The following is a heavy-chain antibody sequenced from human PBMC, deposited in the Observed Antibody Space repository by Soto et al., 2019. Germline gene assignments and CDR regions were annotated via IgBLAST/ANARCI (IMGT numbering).Heavy chain of an antibody. CDR2: IYTSGST. D-gene: IGHD6-19*01. J-gene: IGHJ6*02. V-gene: IGHV4-4*07. Sequence: SSETLSLTCTVSGGSISSYYWSWIRQPAGKGLEWIGRIYTSGSTNYNPSLKSRVTMSVDTSKNQFSLKLSSVTAADTAVYYCARGGRPCSSGWYLHFYYYYGMDVWGQGTTVTVSS. CDR3: ARGGRPCSSGWYLHFYYYYGMDV. CDR1: GGSISSYY.